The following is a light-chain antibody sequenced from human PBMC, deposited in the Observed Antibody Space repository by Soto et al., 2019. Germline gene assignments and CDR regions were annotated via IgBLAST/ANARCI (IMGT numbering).Light chain of an antibody. CDR3: QQYNSYPVT. CDR2: GAS. J-gene: IGKJ1*01. V-gene: IGKV3-20*01. Sequence: ILLTQSPYTLSLSPGERATLSCRASQSVSSNYLAWYQQIPGQAPRALIYGASSRVPGIPDRFRGSGSGTEFTLTISSLQPDDFATYYCQQYNSYPVTFGQGTKVDIK. CDR1: QSVSSNY.